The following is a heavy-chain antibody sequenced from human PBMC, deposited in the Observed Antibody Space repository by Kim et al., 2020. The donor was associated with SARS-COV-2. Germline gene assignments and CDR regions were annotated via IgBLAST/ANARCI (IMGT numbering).Heavy chain of an antibody. V-gene: IGHV1-69*04. J-gene: IGHJ4*02. Sequence: NYSQKFQGKVTITADKSTSTAYMELSSLRSEDTAVYYCARGRGAAAATDYWGQGTLVTVSS. CDR3: ARGRGAAAATDY. D-gene: IGHD6-13*01.